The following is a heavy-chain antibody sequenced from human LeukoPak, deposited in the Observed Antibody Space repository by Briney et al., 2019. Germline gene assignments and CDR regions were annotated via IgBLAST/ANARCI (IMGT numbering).Heavy chain of an antibody. Sequence: ASVKVSCKAPGYTFTSYGISWVRQAPGQGLEWMGWISAYNGNTNYAQKLQGRVTMTTDTSTSTAYMELRSLRSDDTAVYYCARGRGYSGYSYYFDYWGQGTLVTVSS. J-gene: IGHJ4*02. CDR2: ISAYNGNT. D-gene: IGHD5-12*01. CDR3: ARGRGYSGYSYYFDY. V-gene: IGHV1-18*04. CDR1: GYTFTSYG.